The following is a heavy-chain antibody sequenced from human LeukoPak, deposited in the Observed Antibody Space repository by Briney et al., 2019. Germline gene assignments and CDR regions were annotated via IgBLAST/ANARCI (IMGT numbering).Heavy chain of an antibody. CDR2: ISYDGRNK. CDR3: ARDSPYGDYGD. CDR1: GFTFSSYA. J-gene: IGHJ4*02. V-gene: IGHV3-30*04. Sequence: GGSLRLSCAASGFTFSSYAMHWVRQAPGKGLEWVAVISYDGRNKYYADSVKGRFTISRDNSKNTLYLQMNSLRAEDTAVYYCARDSPYGDYGDWGQGTLVTVSS. D-gene: IGHD4-17*01.